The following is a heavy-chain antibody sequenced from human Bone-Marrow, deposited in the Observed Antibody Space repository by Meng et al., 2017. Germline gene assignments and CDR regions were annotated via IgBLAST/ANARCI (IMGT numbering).Heavy chain of an antibody. J-gene: IGHJ3*02. CDR3: AKDHGYYDFWSGYYGDAFDI. CDR1: GFTFSSYA. CDR2: ISGSGGST. D-gene: IGHD3-3*01. Sequence: GESLKISCAASGFTFSSYAMSWVRQAPGKGLEWVSAISGSGGSTYYADSVKARFTISRDNSKNTLYLQMNSLRAEDTAVYYCAKDHGYYDFWSGYYGDAFDIWGQGTMVTVSS. V-gene: IGHV3-23*01.